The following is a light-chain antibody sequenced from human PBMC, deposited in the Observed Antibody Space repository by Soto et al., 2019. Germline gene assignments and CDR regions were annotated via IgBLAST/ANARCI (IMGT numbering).Light chain of an antibody. CDR2: GTS. Sequence: GSLSFSRRERATLSCRASERIYSAYLGWYQQKPGQAPRLLIYGTSSRATGIPDRFSGSGSGTDFTLTISRLEPEDFAVYYCQQYGNSPITFGQGTRLEIK. V-gene: IGKV3-20*01. J-gene: IGKJ5*01. CDR1: ERIYSAY. CDR3: QQYGNSPIT.